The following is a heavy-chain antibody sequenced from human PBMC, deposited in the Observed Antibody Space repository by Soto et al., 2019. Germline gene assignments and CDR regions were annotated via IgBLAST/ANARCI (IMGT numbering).Heavy chain of an antibody. CDR2: ISGSGGST. CDR3: AKYGVATIMDYYYYMDV. J-gene: IGHJ6*03. CDR1: GFTFSSYA. D-gene: IGHD5-12*01. V-gene: IGHV3-23*01. Sequence: PGGSLRLSCAASGFTFSSYAMSWVRQAPGKGLEWVSAISGSGGSTYYADSVKGRFTISRDNSKNTLYLQMNSLRAEDTAVYYCAKYGVATIMDYYYYMDVWGKGTTVTVSS.